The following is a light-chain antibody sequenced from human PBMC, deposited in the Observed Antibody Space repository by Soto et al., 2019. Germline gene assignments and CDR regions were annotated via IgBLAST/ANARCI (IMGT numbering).Light chain of an antibody. CDR2: GAS. J-gene: IGKJ2*01. V-gene: IGKV3-20*01. Sequence: EILLTQSPGTLSLSPGERATLSCRANQSVSSSYLAWYQQKPGQAPRLLIYGASSRASAIPDRFSCSGSGSAFTLTISRLAPDDFAVYSCQQYGTSPYTFGQRTKLEIK. CDR3: QQYGTSPYT. CDR1: QSVSSSY.